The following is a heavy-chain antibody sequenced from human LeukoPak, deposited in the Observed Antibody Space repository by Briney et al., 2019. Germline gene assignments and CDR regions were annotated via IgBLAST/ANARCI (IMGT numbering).Heavy chain of an antibody. CDR1: GFTFSSYS. Sequence: GGSLRLSSAASGFTFSSYSMNWVRQAPGKGLEWVSSISSSSSYIYYADSVKGRFTISRDNAKNSLYLQMNSLRAEDTAVYYCARDRHGRYCSGGSCYFVDYYYYGMDVWGQGTTVTVSS. CDR3: ARDRHGRYCSGGSCYFVDYYYYGMDV. D-gene: IGHD2-15*01. J-gene: IGHJ6*02. V-gene: IGHV3-21*01. CDR2: ISSSSSYI.